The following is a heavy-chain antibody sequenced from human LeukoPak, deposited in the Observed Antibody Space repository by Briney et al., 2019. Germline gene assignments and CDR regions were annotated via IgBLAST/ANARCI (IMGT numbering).Heavy chain of an antibody. D-gene: IGHD3-10*01. CDR3: ARDFSPLFYGSEYMDV. CDR2: ISAYNGHT. Sequence: ASVKVSCKASGYTFNSYGISWVRQAPGQGLEWMGWISAYNGHTNYAQKLQGRVTMTTDTSTSTAYMELRSLRSDDTAVYYCARDFSPLFYGSEYMDVWGKGTTVTISS. V-gene: IGHV1-18*01. J-gene: IGHJ6*03. CDR1: GYTFNSYG.